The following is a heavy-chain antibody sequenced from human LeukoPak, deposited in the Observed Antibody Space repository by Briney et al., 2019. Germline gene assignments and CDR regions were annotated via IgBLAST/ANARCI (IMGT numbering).Heavy chain of an antibody. CDR2: ISSSATTI. CDR1: GFNFCSYE. V-gene: IGHV3-48*03. D-gene: IGHD1-26*01. Sequence: PGGSLRLPCAASGFNFCSYEMNWVRQAPGKGLEWVSYISSSATTISYADSVKGRFTISRDNAKNSLYLQMNSLRAEDMAVYYCARNVGAQDDWGQGTLVTVSS. CDR3: ARNVGAQDD. J-gene: IGHJ4*02.